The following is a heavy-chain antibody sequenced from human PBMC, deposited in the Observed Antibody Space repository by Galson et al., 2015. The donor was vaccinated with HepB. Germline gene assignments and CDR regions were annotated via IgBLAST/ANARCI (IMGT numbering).Heavy chain of an antibody. V-gene: IGHV3-66*01. CDR1: GFTVSNNY. CDR3: ARGMAVADFPARHDY. J-gene: IGHJ4*02. CDR2: IYSGGTT. D-gene: IGHD6-19*01. Sequence: SLRLSCAASGFTVSNNYMSWVRQAPGKGLEWVSVIYSGGTTYYADSVKGRFTISRDNSKNTLYLQMNSLRAEDTAVYYCARGMAVADFPARHDYWGQGTLVTVSS.